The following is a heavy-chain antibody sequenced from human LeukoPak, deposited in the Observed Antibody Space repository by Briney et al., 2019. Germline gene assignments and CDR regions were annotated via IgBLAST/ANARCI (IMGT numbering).Heavy chain of an antibody. J-gene: IGHJ6*03. CDR1: GFTFSSYA. CDR2: ISGSGGST. CDR3: AKFGVTTSYYYYYYMDV. V-gene: IGHV3-23*01. D-gene: IGHD4-17*01. Sequence: PGGSLRLSCAASGFTFSSYAMSWVRQAPGKGLEWVSAISGSGGSTYYADSVKGRFTISRDNSKNTLYLQMNSLRAEDTAVYYCAKFGVTTSYYYYYYMDVWGKGTTVTVSS.